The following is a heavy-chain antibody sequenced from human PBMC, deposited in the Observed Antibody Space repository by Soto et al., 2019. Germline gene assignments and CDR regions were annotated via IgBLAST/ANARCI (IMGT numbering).Heavy chain of an antibody. V-gene: IGHV4-59*08. CDR2: IYYSGST. CDR1: GGSISSYY. J-gene: IGHJ4*02. Sequence: SETLSLTCTVSGGSISSYYWSWIQQPPGKGLEWIGYIYYSGSTNYNPSLKSRVTISVDTSKNQLSLKLSSVTAADTAVYYCARRYGYYFDYWGQGTLVTVSS. CDR3: ARRYGYYFDY. D-gene: IGHD4-17*01.